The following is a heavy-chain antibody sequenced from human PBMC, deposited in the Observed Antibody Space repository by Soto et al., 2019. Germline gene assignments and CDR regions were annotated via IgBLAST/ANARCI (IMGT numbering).Heavy chain of an antibody. V-gene: IGHV3-11*06. CDR2: ISSSSSYT. CDR1: GFTFSDYY. Sequence: GGSLRLSCAASGFTFSDYYMSWIRQAPGKGLEWVSYISSSSSYTNYADSVKGRFTISRDNAKNSLYLQMNSLRAEDTAVYYCARVNPPGEGSGWYPYYFDYWGQGTLVTVSS. D-gene: IGHD6-19*01. CDR3: ARVNPPGEGSGWYPYYFDY. J-gene: IGHJ4*02.